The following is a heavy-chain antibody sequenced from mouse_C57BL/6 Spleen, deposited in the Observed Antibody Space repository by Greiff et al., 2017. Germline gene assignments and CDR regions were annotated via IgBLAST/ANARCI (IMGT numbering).Heavy chain of an antibody. J-gene: IGHJ3*01. CDR3: ARGLTGKAWFAY. Sequence: VQLQPSGPELVKPGSSVTISCKASGYSFPGYYMNWVKQSPKKSLEWIGEITPSTGGTTYNQKFKAKATLTVDKSSSTAYMQLKSLTSEDSAVDYCARGLTGKAWFAYWGQGTLVTVSA. CDR1: GYSFPGYY. CDR2: ITPSTGGT. D-gene: IGHD4-1*01. V-gene: IGHV1-42*01.